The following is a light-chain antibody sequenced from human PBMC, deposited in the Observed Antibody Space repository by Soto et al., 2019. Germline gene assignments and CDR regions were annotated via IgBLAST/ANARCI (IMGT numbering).Light chain of an antibody. V-gene: IGKV1-39*01. CDR1: QSISSY. CDR3: QQSYRTPRT. J-gene: IGKJ1*01. Sequence: DIQMTQSPSSLSASVGGRVTITCRASQSISSYLNWCQQKPGKAPNLLIYAASTLQSGVPSRFSGSGSGTDFTLTISSLQPEDFATYYCQQSYRTPRTFGQGTKVEIK. CDR2: AAS.